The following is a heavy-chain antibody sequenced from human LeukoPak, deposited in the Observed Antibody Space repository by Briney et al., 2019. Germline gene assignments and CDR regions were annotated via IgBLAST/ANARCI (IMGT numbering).Heavy chain of an antibody. CDR2: INPNNGDT. D-gene: IGHD2-2*02. J-gene: IGHJ4*02. CDR3: ARPYCSSTRCYSGDFDY. CDR1: GNTFTGYY. V-gene: IGHV1-2*02. Sequence: GASVKVSCKASGNTFTGYYMHWVRQAPGQGLEWMGWINPNNGDTNYAQKFQGRVTMTRDTSISTDYMELSRLRSDDTAVYYCARPYCSSTRCYSGDFDYWGQGTLVTVSS.